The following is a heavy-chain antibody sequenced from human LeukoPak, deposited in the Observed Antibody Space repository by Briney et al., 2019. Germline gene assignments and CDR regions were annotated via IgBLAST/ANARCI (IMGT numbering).Heavy chain of an antibody. CDR1: GFTFSSSA. CDR3: TRVGYIDEGIDY. V-gene: IGHV3-23*01. CDR2: ISGSGGST. Sequence: GGSLRLSCAASGFTFSSSAMSWVRQAPGKGLEWVSGISGSGGSTYYADSVKGRFTISRDNSKNSLYLQMNSLRAEDTAIYYCTRVGYIDEGIDYWGQGTLVTVSS. J-gene: IGHJ4*02. D-gene: IGHD5-24*01.